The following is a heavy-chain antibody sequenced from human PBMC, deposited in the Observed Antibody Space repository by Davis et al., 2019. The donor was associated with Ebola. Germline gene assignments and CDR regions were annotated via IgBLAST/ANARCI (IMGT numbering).Heavy chain of an antibody. J-gene: IGHJ6*02. D-gene: IGHD2-2*01. CDR2: IIPIFGTA. CDR1: GGTFSSYA. Sequence: SVKVSCKASGGTFSSYAISWVRQAPGQGLEWMGGIIPIFGTANYAQKLQGRVTMTTDTSTSTAYMELRSLRSDDTAVYYCAREGYCSSTSCLYYYYYYGMDVWGQGTTVTVSS. V-gene: IGHV1-69*05. CDR3: AREGYCSSTSCLYYYYYYGMDV.